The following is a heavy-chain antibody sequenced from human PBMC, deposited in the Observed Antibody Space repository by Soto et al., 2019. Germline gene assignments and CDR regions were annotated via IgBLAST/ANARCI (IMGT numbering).Heavy chain of an antibody. D-gene: IGHD3-10*01. CDR3: ARGTMVRGINM. V-gene: IGHV4-31*03. J-gene: IGHJ4*02. Sequence: QVQLQESGPGLVKPSQTLSLTCTVAGGSISSGGYSWSWVPQPPGKGLEGIGNTYYSGSTYYNPSLKSRVTISVDTSKNQFSLKLSSVTAADTAVYYCARGTMVRGINMWGQGTLVTVSS. CDR1: GGSISSGGYS. CDR2: TYYSGST.